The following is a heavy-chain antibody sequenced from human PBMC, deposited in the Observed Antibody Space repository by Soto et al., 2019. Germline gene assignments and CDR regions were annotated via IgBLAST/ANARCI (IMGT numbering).Heavy chain of an antibody. CDR2: VYHTGDT. Sequence: SETLSLTCGVSGGTVASSHWWSWVRQSPGGGLEWIGNVYHTGDTNFNPSLQSRVTISVDKSNNQFSLRLNSLTAADTAVYFCAREIVTAGGNNCFDPWGPGTLVTVSS. CDR1: GGTVASSHW. J-gene: IGHJ5*02. V-gene: IGHV4-4*02. CDR3: AREIVTAGGNNCFDP. D-gene: IGHD2-21*02.